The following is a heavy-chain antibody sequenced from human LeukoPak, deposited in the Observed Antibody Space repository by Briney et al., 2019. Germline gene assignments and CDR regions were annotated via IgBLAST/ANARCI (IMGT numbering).Heavy chain of an antibody. CDR1: GFTFSSYG. CDR2: ISNDGSKK. D-gene: IGHD5-18*01. Sequence: GGSLRLSCAASGFTFSSYGMHWVRQAPGKGLDWVAVISNDGSKKYYADSVKGRFTISRDNSKNTLSLQVSSLRAEDTAVYYCAKDRYSYAFEYSDSWGQGTLVTVSS. CDR3: AKDRYSYAFEYSDS. V-gene: IGHV3-30*18. J-gene: IGHJ4*02.